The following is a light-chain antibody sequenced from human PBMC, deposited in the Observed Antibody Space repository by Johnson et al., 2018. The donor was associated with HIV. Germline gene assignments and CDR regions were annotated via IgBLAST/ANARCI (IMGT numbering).Light chain of an antibody. CDR1: SSNIGSNY. CDR3: GTWDTSLSAGGV. J-gene: IGLJ1*01. V-gene: IGLV1-51*02. Sequence: QSVLTQPPSVSAAPGQKVTISCSGSSSNIGSNYVSWYQHLPGTAPKLLIYENTRRPSGIPDRFSGSKSGTSATLGITGLQTGDEADYYCGTWDTSLSAGGVFGSGTKVTVL. CDR2: ENT.